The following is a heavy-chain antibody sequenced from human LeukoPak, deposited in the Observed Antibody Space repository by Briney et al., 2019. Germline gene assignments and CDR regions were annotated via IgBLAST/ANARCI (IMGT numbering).Heavy chain of an antibody. CDR3: AKTARNIVVVPAATSGNWFDP. V-gene: IGHV3-23*01. CDR2: ISGSGGST. Sequence: GGSLRLSCAASGFTVSSNYMSWVRQAPGKGLEWVSAISGSGGSTYYADSVKGRFTISRDNSKNTLYLQMNSLRAEDTAVYYCAKTARNIVVVPAATSGNWFDPWGQGTLVTVSS. J-gene: IGHJ5*02. D-gene: IGHD2-2*01. CDR1: GFTVSSNY.